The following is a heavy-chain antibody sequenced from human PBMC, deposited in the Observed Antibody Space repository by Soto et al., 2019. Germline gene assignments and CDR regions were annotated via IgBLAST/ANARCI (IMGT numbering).Heavy chain of an antibody. Sequence: QVQLGESGGGVVQPGRSLRLSCAASGFTFSSYGMHWVRQAPGKGLEWVAVIWYDGSNKYYADSVKGRFTISRDNSKNTLYLQMNSLRTEDTAVYYCARDCAGYSSGWYQRGGFDYWGQVTLVTVSS. CDR2: IWYDGSNK. CDR1: GFTFSSYG. V-gene: IGHV3-33*01. J-gene: IGHJ4*02. D-gene: IGHD6-19*01. CDR3: ARDCAGYSSGWYQRGGFDY.